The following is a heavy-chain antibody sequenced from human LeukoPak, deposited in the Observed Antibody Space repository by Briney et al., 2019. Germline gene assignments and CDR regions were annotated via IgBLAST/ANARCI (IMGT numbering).Heavy chain of an antibody. J-gene: IGHJ6*03. CDR3: AKDAGYYYYMDV. CDR1: GFTFSDYA. CDR2: ISGSGGST. Sequence: GGSLRLSCAASGFTFSDYAMSWVRQAPGKGLEWVSAISGSGGSTYYADSVKGRFSMSRDNSKNTLHLQMNSLRAEDTAVYYCAKDAGYYYYMDVWGKGTTVTVSS. D-gene: IGHD6-13*01. V-gene: IGHV3-23*01.